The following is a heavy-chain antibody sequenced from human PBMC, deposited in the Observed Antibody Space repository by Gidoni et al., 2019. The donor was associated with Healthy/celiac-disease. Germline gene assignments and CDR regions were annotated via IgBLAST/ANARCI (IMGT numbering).Heavy chain of an antibody. V-gene: IGHV4-34*01. CDR1: GGSFSGYY. CDR2: INHSGST. Sequence: QVQLQQWGAGLLKPSETLSLTCAVYGGSFSGYYWRWIRQPPGKGLEWIGEINHSGSTNYNPSLKSRVTISVDTSKNQFSLKLSSVTAADTAVYYCARVTRGVLWFGEPRVNWFDPWGQGTLVTVSS. J-gene: IGHJ5*02. D-gene: IGHD3-10*01. CDR3: ARVTRGVLWFGEPRVNWFDP.